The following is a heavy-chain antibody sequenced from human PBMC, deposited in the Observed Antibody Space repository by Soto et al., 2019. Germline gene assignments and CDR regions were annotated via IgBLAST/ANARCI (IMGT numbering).Heavy chain of an antibody. V-gene: IGHV1-69*02. Sequence: QVQLVQSGAEVRKPGSSVKLSCKASGGTFSTYTISWVRQAPGQGLEWMGRIIPMLGKANNAQKFQGRVTITADKSTSTAYMELSSLRSDDTAVYYCANPSSTYPRELNWFDPWGQGTLVTVSS. CDR1: GGTFSTYT. J-gene: IGHJ5*02. CDR3: ANPSSTYPRELNWFDP. D-gene: IGHD1-26*01. CDR2: IIPMLGKA.